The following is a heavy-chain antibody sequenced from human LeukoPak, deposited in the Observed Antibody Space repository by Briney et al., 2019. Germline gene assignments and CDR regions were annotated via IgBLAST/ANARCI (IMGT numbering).Heavy chain of an antibody. J-gene: IGHJ4*02. V-gene: IGHV4-61*02. CDR3: ARDDVGITAAGSV. CDR2: IYTSESI. CDR1: GDSVRGASYY. D-gene: IGHD6-13*01. Sequence: SETLSLTCTVSGDSVRGASYYWSWIRQPAGKGLEWIGRIYTSESIYYNPSLKSRVTMSLDTSRNQISLKLSSVTAADTAVYYCARDDVGITAAGSVWGQGTLVTVSS.